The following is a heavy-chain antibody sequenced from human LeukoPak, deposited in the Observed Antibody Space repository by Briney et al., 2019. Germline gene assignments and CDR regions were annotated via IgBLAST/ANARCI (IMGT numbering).Heavy chain of an antibody. CDR2: IKEDGSEK. CDR1: GFTFTNYW. V-gene: IGHV3-7*01. J-gene: IGHJ4*02. CDR3: ARDQG. Sequence: GGSLRLSCAASGFTFTNYWMSWVRQAPGKGLEWVANIKEDGSEKYYVDSVKGRFTISRGNAKNSLYLQMNSLRAEDTAVYYCARDQGWGQGTLVTVSS.